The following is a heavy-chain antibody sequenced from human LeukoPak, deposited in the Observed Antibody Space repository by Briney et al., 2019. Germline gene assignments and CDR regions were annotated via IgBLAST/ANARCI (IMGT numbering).Heavy chain of an antibody. CDR2: ISHSGST. CDR1: GGSISSSNW. D-gene: IGHD4-11*01. J-gene: IGHJ4*02. CDR3: ASGGYSYYYFDY. Sequence: SGTLSLTCAVSGGSISSSNWWSWVRQPPGKGLEWIGEISHSGSTNYNPSLKSRVTISVDTSKNQFSLKLSSVTAADTAVYYCASGGYSYYYFDYWGQGTLVTVSS. V-gene: IGHV4-4*02.